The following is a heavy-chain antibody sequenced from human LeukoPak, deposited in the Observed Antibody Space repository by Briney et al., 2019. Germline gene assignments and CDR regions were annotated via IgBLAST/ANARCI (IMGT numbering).Heavy chain of an antibody. D-gene: IGHD3-9*01. Sequence: PGGSLRLSCAASGFTFSSYSMNWVRQAPGKGLEWVSAISGSGGSTYYADSVKGRFTISRDNSKNTLYLQMNSLRAEDTAVYYCAKDSSYFDWLSAEYFQHWGQGTLVTVSS. CDR2: ISGSGGST. CDR3: AKDSSYFDWLSAEYFQH. V-gene: IGHV3-23*01. J-gene: IGHJ1*01. CDR1: GFTFSSYS.